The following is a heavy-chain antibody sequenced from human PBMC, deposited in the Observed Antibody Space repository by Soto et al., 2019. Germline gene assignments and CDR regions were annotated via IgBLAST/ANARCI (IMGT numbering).Heavy chain of an antibody. D-gene: IGHD5-18*01. J-gene: IGHJ5*02. CDR1: GGSVSSGSYY. V-gene: IGHV4-61*01. Sequence: QVQLQESGPGLVKPSETLSLTCTVSGGSVSSGSYYWSWIRQPPGKGLEWIGYIYYSGSTNYNPSIKRRVTRSVDTSKNQCSLKLSSVTAADTGVYYCACGYSYGYSSWFDPWGQGTLVTVSS. CDR3: ACGYSYGYSSWFDP. CDR2: IYYSGST.